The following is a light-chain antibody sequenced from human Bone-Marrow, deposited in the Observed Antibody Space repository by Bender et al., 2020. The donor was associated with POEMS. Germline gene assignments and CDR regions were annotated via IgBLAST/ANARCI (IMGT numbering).Light chain of an antibody. CDR3: SSYGGSGDGV. Sequence: QSALTQPASVSGSPGQSITISCTGTSSNVGNYNLVSLYQQFPAKAPKLIIYEISQRPSGVSNRFSGSKSANTASLTISGLQTEDEADYYCSSYGGSGDGVFGGGTKLTVL. J-gene: IGLJ3*02. CDR2: EIS. CDR1: SSNVGNYNL. V-gene: IGLV2-23*02.